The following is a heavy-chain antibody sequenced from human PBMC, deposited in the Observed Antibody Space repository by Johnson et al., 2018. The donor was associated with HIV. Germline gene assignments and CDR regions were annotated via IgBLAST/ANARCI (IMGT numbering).Heavy chain of an antibody. CDR2: ISSDGIPK. V-gene: IGHV3-30-3*01. CDR3: AKDPAYIVATAMTYAFDI. D-gene: IGHD5-12*01. Sequence: QEKLVESGGGVVQPGRSLRLSCAASGFTFSSYAMHWVRQAPGKGLEWVAMISSDGIPKHYADSVKGRFILPRDKSRNTYLQMNSLRAEDTAVYYCAKDPAYIVATAMTYAFDIWGQGTMVTVSS. CDR1: GFTFSSYA. J-gene: IGHJ3*02.